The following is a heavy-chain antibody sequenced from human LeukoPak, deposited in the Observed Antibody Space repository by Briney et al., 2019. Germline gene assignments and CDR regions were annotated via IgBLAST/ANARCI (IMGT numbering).Heavy chain of an antibody. V-gene: IGHV4-34*01. CDR2: INHSGST. Sequence: PSETLSLTCAVYGGSFSGYYWSWIRQPPGKGLEWIGEINHSGSTNYNPSLKSRVTISVDTSKNQFSLKLSSVTAADTAVYYCARGGLLARYGMDVWGQGTTVTVSS. J-gene: IGHJ6*02. CDR3: ARGGLLARYGMDV. CDR1: GGSFSGYY.